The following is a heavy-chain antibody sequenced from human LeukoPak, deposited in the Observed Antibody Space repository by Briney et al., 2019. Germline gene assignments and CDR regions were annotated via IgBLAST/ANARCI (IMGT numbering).Heavy chain of an antibody. J-gene: IGHJ4*02. V-gene: IGHV3-21*01. CDR1: GFTFSSYS. CDR2: ISSSSSYI. CDR3: ASGYQSRFLEWLYY. D-gene: IGHD3-3*01. Sequence: GGSLRLSCAASGFTFSSYSMNWVRQAPGKGLEWVSSISSSSSYIYYADSVRGRFTISRVNAKNSLYLQMNSLRAEDTAVYYCASGYQSRFLEWLYYWGQGTLVTVSS.